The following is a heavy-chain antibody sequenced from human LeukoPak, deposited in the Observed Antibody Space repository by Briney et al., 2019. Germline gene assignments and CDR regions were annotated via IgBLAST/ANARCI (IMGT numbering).Heavy chain of an antibody. CDR1: GFTFDDYG. V-gene: IGHV3-20*04. D-gene: IGHD2-15*01. J-gene: IGHJ3*02. Sequence: GGSLRLSCAASGFTFDDYGMNWVRQAPGKGLEWVSGINWDGGSTGYADSVKGRFTISRDNAKNSLYLQMNSLRAEDTAVYYCARDRATSIVVVVAATDAFDIWGQGTMVTVSS. CDR2: INWDGGST. CDR3: ARDRATSIVVVVAATDAFDI.